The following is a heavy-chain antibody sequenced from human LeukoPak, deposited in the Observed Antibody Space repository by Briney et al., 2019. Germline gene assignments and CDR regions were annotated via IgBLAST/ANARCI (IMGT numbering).Heavy chain of an antibody. CDR1: GFIFGTYW. J-gene: IGHJ4*02. V-gene: IGHV3-7*01. CDR2: IKEDGTES. CDR3: ARDHQRITIFGVVDY. D-gene: IGHD3-3*01. Sequence: GGSLRLTCAASGFIFGTYWMSWVRQAPGKGLEWVANIKEDGTESHYVDSVKGRFTISRDNAENSLYLQMNSLRAEDTAVYYCARDHQRITIFGVVDYWGQGTLVTVSS.